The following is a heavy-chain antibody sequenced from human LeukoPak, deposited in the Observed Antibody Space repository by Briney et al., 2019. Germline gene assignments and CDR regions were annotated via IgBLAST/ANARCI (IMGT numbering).Heavy chain of an antibody. Sequence: GGSLRLSCAAPGFTFSSYGMHWVRQAPGKGLEWVAVISYDGSNKYYADSVKGRFTISRDNSKNTLYLQMNSLRAEDTAVYYCAKDLGYCSGGSCYSFDYWGQGTLVTVSS. CDR2: ISYDGSNK. J-gene: IGHJ4*02. V-gene: IGHV3-30*18. D-gene: IGHD2-15*01. CDR3: AKDLGYCSGGSCYSFDY. CDR1: GFTFSSYG.